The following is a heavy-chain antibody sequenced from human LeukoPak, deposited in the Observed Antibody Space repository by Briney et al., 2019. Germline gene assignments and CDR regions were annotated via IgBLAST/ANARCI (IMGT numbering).Heavy chain of an antibody. J-gene: IGHJ4*02. CDR3: AKGSSSWYGEDYFDY. Sequence: GGSLRLSCAASGFTFSSYAMSWVRQAPGKGLEWVSAISGSGGSTYYADSVKGRFTISRDNSKNTLYLQMNSLRAEDTAVYYCAKGSSSWYGEDYFDYWGQGTLVTVSS. CDR1: GFTFSSYA. D-gene: IGHD6-13*01. V-gene: IGHV3-23*01. CDR2: ISGSGGST.